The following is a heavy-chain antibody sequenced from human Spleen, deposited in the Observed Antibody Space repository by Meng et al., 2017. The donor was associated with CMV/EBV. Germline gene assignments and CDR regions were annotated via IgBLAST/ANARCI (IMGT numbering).Heavy chain of an antibody. CDR2: IYSGGGT. CDR3: ARDLGYSSWQGD. Sequence: SCNASGFTVSDNYMSWVRQAPGKGLEWVSVIYSGGGTYYADSVKGRFTISRDNSKNTLFLQMNGLRVEDTAVYFCARDLGYSSWQGDWGQGTLVTVSS. D-gene: IGHD6-6*01. CDR1: GFTVSDNY. V-gene: IGHV3-66*02. J-gene: IGHJ4*02.